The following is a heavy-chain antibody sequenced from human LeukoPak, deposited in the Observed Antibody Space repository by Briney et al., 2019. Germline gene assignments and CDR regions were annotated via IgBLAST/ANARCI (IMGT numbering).Heavy chain of an antibody. J-gene: IGHJ5*02. D-gene: IGHD3-9*01. CDR2: ISAYNGNT. Sequence: GASVKVSYKASGYTFTSYGISWVRQAPGQGLEWMGWISAYNGNTNYAQKFQGRVTMTEDTSTDTAYMELSSLRSEDTAVYYCATDFILRYFVASFETWGQGTLVTVSS. V-gene: IGHV1-18*01. CDR3: ATDFILRYFVASFET. CDR1: GYTFTSYG.